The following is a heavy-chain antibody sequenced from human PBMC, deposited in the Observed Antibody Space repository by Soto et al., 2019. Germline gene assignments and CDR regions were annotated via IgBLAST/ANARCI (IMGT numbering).Heavy chain of an antibody. CDR2: IYYTGYRGSA. D-gene: IGHD6-13*01. J-gene: IGHJ4*02. CDR1: GDSITSYN. Sequence: SETLSLTCIVTGDSITSYNWSRLRQPPGKGLEWIGFIYYTGYRGSASYNPSLKGRGTISMDTSKNQFSLKVNSLTAADTAMYYCARHKYSSSWFFDSWGQGTQVTVS. CDR3: ARHKYSSSWFFDS. V-gene: IGHV4-59*01.